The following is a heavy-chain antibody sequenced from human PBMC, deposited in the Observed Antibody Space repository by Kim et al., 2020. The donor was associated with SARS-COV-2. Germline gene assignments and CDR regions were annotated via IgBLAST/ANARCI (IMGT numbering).Heavy chain of an antibody. Sequence: GGSLRLSCAVSGFTFTSNAMSWVRQAPGKGLEWVSFITVGGGSTYYADSVKGRFTVSRDNAKNTVYLQMSSLRVEDTAMYYCAKYRRVSGNYSPFYYWGQGTLVSVSS. J-gene: IGHJ4*02. CDR1: GFTFTSNA. V-gene: IGHV3-23*01. CDR3: AKYRRVSGNYSPFYY. D-gene: IGHD3-10*01. CDR2: ITVGGGST.